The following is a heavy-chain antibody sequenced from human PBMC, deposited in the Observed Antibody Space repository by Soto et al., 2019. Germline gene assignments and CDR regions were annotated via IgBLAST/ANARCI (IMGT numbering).Heavy chain of an antibody. CDR2: INHSGST. V-gene: IGHV4-34*01. CDR1: GGSFSGYY. D-gene: IGHD3-3*01. J-gene: IGHJ6*02. Sequence: PSETLSLTCAVYGGSFSGYYWSWIRQPPGKGLEWIGEINHSGSTNYNPSLKSRVTISVDTSKNQFSMKLSSVTAADTAVYYCAREAFEGDFWSGYYRYYGMDVWGQGTTVTAP. CDR3: AREAFEGDFWSGYYRYYGMDV.